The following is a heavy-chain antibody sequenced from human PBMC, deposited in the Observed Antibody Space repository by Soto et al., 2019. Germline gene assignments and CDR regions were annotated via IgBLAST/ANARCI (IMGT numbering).Heavy chain of an antibody. V-gene: IGHV3-33*01. Sequence: LSCSASGFTFSTYGMHWVRQAPGKGLEWVALIWYDGRKEDYADSVKGRFTISRDNSKNTLYLQMNSLRAEDTAVYYCARDRWIVSTITSFDYWGQGTPVTVSS. CDR3: ARDRWIVSTITSFDY. CDR1: GFTFSTYG. J-gene: IGHJ4*02. D-gene: IGHD5-12*01. CDR2: IWYDGRKE.